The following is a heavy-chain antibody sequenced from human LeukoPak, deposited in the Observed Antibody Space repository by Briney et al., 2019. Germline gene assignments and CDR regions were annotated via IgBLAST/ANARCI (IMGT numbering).Heavy chain of an antibody. J-gene: IGHJ4*02. CDR3: ARNSSGNYFDY. CDR2: IYNSGST. Sequence: PSETLSLTCTVSGGSISSSSYYWGWIRQPPGKELEWIGSIYNSGSTHYNPSLKSRVTISVDTSKNQFSLKLSSVTAADTAVYYCARNSSGNYFDYWGQGTLVTVSS. CDR1: GGSISSSSYY. V-gene: IGHV4-39*07. D-gene: IGHD1-26*01.